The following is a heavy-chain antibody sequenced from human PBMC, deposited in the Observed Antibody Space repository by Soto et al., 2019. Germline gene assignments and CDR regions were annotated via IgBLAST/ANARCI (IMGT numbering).Heavy chain of an antibody. CDR1: GGSISSYY. Sequence: PSETLSLTCTVSGGSISSYYWSWIRQPPGKGLEWIGYIYYSGSTNYNPSLKSRVTISVDTSKNQFSLKLSSVTAADTAVYYCARGPIHWAVVPAAMGGLFDYWGQGTLVTVSS. V-gene: IGHV4-59*01. J-gene: IGHJ4*02. CDR3: ARGPIHWAVVPAAMGGLFDY. CDR2: IYYSGST. D-gene: IGHD2-2*01.